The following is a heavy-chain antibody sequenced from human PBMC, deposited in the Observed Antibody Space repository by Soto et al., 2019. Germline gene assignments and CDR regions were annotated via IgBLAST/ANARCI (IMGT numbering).Heavy chain of an antibody. CDR2: ISSSSSTI. CDR3: ARDPSTVPDYYYYGMDV. J-gene: IGHJ6*02. V-gene: IGHV3-48*02. Sequence: GGSLRLSCAASGFTFSSYSMNWVRQAPGKGLEWVSYISSSSSTIYYADSVKGRFTISRDNAKNSLYLQMNSLRDEDTAVYYCARDPSTVPDYYYYGMDVWGQGTTVTVSS. D-gene: IGHD2-2*01. CDR1: GFTFSSYS.